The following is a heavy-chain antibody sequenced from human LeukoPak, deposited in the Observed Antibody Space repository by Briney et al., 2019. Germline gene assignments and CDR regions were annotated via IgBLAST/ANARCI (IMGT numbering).Heavy chain of an antibody. CDR3: ASGYCSGGSCYSVFDY. CDR1: GGSFSGYY. V-gene: IGHV4-34*01. CDR2: INHSGST. D-gene: IGHD2-15*01. J-gene: IGHJ4*02. Sequence: PSETLSLTCAVYGGSFSGYYWSWIRQPPGKGLEWIGEINHSGSTNYNPSLKSRVTISVDTSKNQFSLKLSSVTAADTAVYYCASGYCSGGSCYSVFDYWGQGTLVTVSS.